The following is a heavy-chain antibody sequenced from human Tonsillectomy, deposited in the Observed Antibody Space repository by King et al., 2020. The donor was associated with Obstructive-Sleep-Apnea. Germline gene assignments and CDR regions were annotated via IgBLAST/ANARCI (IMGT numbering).Heavy chain of an antibody. CDR3: AKEGYYGAGPYHYYGMDV. CDR2: ISGSGGNT. D-gene: IGHD2-15*01. V-gene: IGHV3-23*04. J-gene: IGHJ6*02. CDR1: GFTFSSHA. Sequence: VQLVEAGGGLVQPGGSLRLYCAASGFTFSSHAMSWVRQAPGKGLEWVSAISGSGGNTYYADSVKGRFTISRDNSKNTLYLQMNTLRAEDTAVYYCAKEGYYGAGPYHYYGMDVWGQGTTVTVSS.